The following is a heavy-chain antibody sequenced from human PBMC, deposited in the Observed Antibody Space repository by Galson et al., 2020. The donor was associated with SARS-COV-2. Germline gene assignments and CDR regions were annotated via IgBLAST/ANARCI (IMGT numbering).Heavy chain of an antibody. CDR3: ASHYYYDSSGTFDY. CDR2: ISSSGSTI. D-gene: IGHD3-22*01. CDR1: GFTFSDYY. V-gene: IGHV3-11*04. J-gene: IGHJ4*02. Sequence: GESLKISCAASGFTFSDYYMSWIRQAPGKGLEWVSYISSSGSTIYYADSVKGRFTISRDNAKNSLYLQMNSLRAEDTAVYYCASHYYYDSSGTFDYWGQGTLVTVSS.